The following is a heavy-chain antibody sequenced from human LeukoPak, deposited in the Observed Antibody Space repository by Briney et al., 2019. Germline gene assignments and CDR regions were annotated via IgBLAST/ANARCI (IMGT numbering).Heavy chain of an antibody. V-gene: IGHV4-39*07. CDR2: IDYSGST. CDR3: ARDGRYYYAFDI. D-gene: IGHD1-26*01. Sequence: SETLSLTCTVSGGSISSSTYYWGWIRQPPGKGLEWIGSIDYSGSTYYNPSPKSLVTISVDTYKNQFSLKLSSVTAADTAVYYCARDGRYYYAFDIWGQGTMVTVSS. J-gene: IGHJ3*02. CDR1: GGSISSSTYY.